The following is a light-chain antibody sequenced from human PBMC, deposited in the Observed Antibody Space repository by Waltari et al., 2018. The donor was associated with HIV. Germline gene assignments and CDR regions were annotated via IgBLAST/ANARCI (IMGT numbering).Light chain of an antibody. CDR2: EVS. CDR1: SSDVGSYNY. J-gene: IGLJ2*01. V-gene: IGLV2-14*01. Sequence: QSALTQPASVSGSPGQSITISCTGTSSDVGSYNYVSWYQQHPGKAPKLIIYEVSNRPSGGSNRFSGSKSGNTASLTISGLQAEDEADYYCSSYTSSITPVFGGGTKLTVL. CDR3: SSYTSSITPV.